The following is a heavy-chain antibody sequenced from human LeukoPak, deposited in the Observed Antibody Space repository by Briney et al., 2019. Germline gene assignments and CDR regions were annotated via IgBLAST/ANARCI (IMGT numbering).Heavy chain of an antibody. V-gene: IGHV4-34*01. Sequence: SETLSLTCAVYGGSFSGYYWSWIRQPPGKGLEWIGKINHSGSTNYNPSLKSRVTISVDTSKNQFSLKLSSVTAADTAVYYCARGGRGPAAIDYWGQGTLVTVSS. CDR2: INHSGST. CDR3: ARGGRGPAAIDY. D-gene: IGHD2-2*01. J-gene: IGHJ4*02. CDR1: GGSFSGYY.